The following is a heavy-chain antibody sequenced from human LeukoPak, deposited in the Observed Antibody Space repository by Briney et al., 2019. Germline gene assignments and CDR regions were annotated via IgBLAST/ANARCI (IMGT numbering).Heavy chain of an antibody. D-gene: IGHD1-14*01. J-gene: IGHJ4*02. CDR1: GGSINSRNDY. V-gene: IGHV4-39*07. Sequence: PSETLSLTCNVSGGSINSRNDYWGWIRQPPGKGLEWIGCVYYSGSTYYNPSLKSRVTISVDTSKNQFSLKLSSVTAADTAVYYCARRGLLIRNQNFDYWGQGTLVTVSS. CDR2: VYYSGST. CDR3: ARRGLLIRNQNFDY.